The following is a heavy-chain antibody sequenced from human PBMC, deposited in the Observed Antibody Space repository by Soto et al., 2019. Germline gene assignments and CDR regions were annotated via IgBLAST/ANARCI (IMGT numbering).Heavy chain of an antibody. CDR3: SRAQSLGQPVAFDV. CDR1: GFTFRSYS. CDR2: ISSNSAYI. J-gene: IGHJ3*01. V-gene: IGHV3-21*01. Sequence: EVQLVESGGGLVTPGGSLRVSCAASGFTFRSYSMNWVRQAPGKGLEWISTISSNSAYIYYADSVEGRFTISRDNARNSVYLQLNSLRAEDTAIYYCSRAQSLGQPVAFDVWGQGTMVTVSS.